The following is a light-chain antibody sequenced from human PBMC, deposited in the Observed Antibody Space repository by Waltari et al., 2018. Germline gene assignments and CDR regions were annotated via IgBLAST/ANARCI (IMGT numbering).Light chain of an antibody. Sequence: QSALTQPASVSGSPGQSITISCTGTSRDVGSYKLVSWYQPHPGKAPKLMIYEGSKRPSGVSNRFSGSKSGNTASLTISGLQAEDEADYYCCSYAGSSTYVFGTGTKVTVL. V-gene: IGLV2-23*01. J-gene: IGLJ1*01. CDR2: EGS. CDR1: SRDVGSYKL. CDR3: CSYAGSSTYV.